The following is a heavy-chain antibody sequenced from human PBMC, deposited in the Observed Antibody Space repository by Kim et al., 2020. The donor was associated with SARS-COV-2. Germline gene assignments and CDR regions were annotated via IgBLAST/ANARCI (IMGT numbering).Heavy chain of an antibody. CDR1: GDNFKSYV. CDR2: IIPVFGTP. D-gene: IGHD6-6*01. CDR3: AREWQLVLDF. V-gene: IGHV1-69*13. Sequence: SVKVSCKASGDNFKSYVITWVRQAPGQGLEWMGDIIPVFGTPNYAPRFQGRVTITADESTNTAYMELSSLKSDDTAGYYCAREWQLVLDFWGQGSLVTV. J-gene: IGHJ4*02.